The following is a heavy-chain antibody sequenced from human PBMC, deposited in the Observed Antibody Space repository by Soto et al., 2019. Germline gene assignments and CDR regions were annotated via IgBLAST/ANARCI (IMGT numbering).Heavy chain of an antibody. CDR2: IIPIFGTA. V-gene: IGHV1-69*13. CDR1: GGTFSSYA. D-gene: IGHD3-10*01. J-gene: IGHJ6*02. CDR3: ARDRSYYYGSGSYEDPAYYYYGMDV. Sequence: ASVKVSCKASGGTFSSYAISWVRQAPGQGLEWMGGIIPIFGTANYAQKFQGRVTITADESTSTAYMELSSLRSEDTAVYYCARDRSYYYGSGSYEDPAYYYYGMDVWGQGTTVTVSS.